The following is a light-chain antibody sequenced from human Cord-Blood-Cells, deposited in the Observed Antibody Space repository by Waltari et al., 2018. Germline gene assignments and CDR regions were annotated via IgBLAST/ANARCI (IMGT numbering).Light chain of an antibody. CDR3: QQYDNLYT. CDR1: QDISNY. J-gene: IGKJ2*01. V-gene: IGKV1-33*01. Sequence: DIQMTQSPSSLSASVGNRVTITGQASQDISNYLNWYQQKPGKAPKLLIHDASSLETGVPSRFSGSGSGTDFTFTISSLQPEDIATYYCQQYDNLYTFGQGTKLEIK. CDR2: DAS.